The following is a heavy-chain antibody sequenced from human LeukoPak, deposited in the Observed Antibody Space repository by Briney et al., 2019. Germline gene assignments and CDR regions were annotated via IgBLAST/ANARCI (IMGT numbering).Heavy chain of an antibody. CDR2: IYTSGST. D-gene: IGHD6-13*01. CDR1: GGSISSYY. CDR3: ARGGRQVGAAAGNTFDY. J-gene: IGHJ4*02. V-gene: IGHV4-4*07. Sequence: KPSETLSLTCTVSGGSISSYYWSWIRQPAGKGLEWIGRIYTSGSTNYNPSLKSRVTMSVDTSKNQFSLKLSSVTAADTAVYYCARGGRQVGAAAGNTFDYWGQGTLVTVSS.